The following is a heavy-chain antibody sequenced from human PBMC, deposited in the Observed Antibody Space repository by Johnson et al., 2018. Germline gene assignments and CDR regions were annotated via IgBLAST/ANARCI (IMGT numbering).Heavy chain of an antibody. CDR1: GYTFTSYG. Sequence: QVQLQESGAEVKKPGSSVKVSCKASGYTFTSYGISWVRQAPGQGLEWMGWISTYNGNTNYAQKLQGRVTMTTDTSTTTAYMELRSLRSDETAVYYCAREGSSSWYSTNRYMDVWGKGTTVTVSS. J-gene: IGHJ6*03. V-gene: IGHV1-18*01. D-gene: IGHD6-13*01. CDR3: AREGSSSWYSTNRYMDV. CDR2: ISTYNGNT.